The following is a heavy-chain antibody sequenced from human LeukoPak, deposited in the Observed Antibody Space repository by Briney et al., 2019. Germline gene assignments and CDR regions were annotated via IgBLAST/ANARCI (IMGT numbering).Heavy chain of an antibody. CDR2: IKQDGSEK. CDR1: GFTFSSYG. CDR3: AIPPGGYYFN. J-gene: IGHJ4*02. Sequence: GGSLRLSCAASGFTFSSYGMSWVRQAPGKGLEWVANIKQDGSEKYYVDSVKGRFTISRDNAKNSLYLQMNSLRAEDTAVYYCAIPPGGYYFNWGQGTLVTVSS. V-gene: IGHV3-7*02. D-gene: IGHD3-10*01.